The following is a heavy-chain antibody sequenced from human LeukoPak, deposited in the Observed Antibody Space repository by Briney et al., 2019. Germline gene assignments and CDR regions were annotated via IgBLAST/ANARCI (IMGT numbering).Heavy chain of an antibody. CDR2: MNPNSGNT. CDR3: ARSSGSYRELDY. D-gene: IGHD1-26*01. V-gene: IGHV1-8*01. Sequence: ASVKVSCKASGYTFTSYDINWVRQATGQGLEWMGWMNPNSGNTGYAQKFQGRVTMTRNTSISTAYMELSSLRSEDTAVYYCARSSGSYRELDYWGQGALVTVSS. J-gene: IGHJ4*02. CDR1: GYTFTSYD.